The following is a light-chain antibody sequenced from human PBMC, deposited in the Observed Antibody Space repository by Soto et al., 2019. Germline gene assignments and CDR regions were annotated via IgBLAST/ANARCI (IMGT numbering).Light chain of an antibody. CDR2: EVS. V-gene: IGLV2-14*01. J-gene: IGLJ1*01. CDR3: SSYTSSSTYV. CDR1: SSDVGGYNY. Sequence: QSALTQPASGSGSPGQSITISCTGTSSDVGGYNYVSWYQQHPGKAPKLMIYEVSNRPSGVSNRFSGSKSGNTASLTISGLQAEDEADYYCSSYTSSSTYVFGTGTKGTVL.